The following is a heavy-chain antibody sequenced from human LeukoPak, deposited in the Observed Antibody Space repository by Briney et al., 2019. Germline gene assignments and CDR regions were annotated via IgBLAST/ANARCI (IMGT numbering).Heavy chain of an antibody. D-gene: IGHD3-3*01. Sequence: GGSLRLSCAASGXTFDNYAIHWVRQAPGKGLEWVSLISGDGGSTYYADSMKGRFTISRDNSKNSLYLQMNSLRTEDTALYYCARDSQEFSQHWGQGTLVTVSS. J-gene: IGHJ1*01. CDR3: ARDSQEFSQH. CDR2: ISGDGGST. CDR1: GXTFDNYA. V-gene: IGHV3-43*02.